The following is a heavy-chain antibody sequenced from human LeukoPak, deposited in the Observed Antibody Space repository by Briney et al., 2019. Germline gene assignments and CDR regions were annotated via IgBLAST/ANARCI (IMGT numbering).Heavy chain of an antibody. D-gene: IGHD3-10*01. V-gene: IGHV4-59*01. Sequence: SDTLSLTCTVSGVSISTYYWTWIRQPPGKGLEWIGYIYYSGNTYYNPSLKSRVTLSVDTSKNRFSLKLSSVTAADTAVYYCARVRYFGSGSNSPFDNWGQGTLVTVSS. CDR3: ARVRYFGSGSNSPFDN. CDR2: IYYSGNT. J-gene: IGHJ4*02. CDR1: GVSISTYY.